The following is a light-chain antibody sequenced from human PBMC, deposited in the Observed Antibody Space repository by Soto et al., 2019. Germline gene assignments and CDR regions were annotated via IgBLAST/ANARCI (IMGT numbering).Light chain of an antibody. CDR3: QQFSAYPLT. V-gene: IGKV1-13*02. CDR1: QGISSA. J-gene: IGKJ4*01. CDR2: DAS. Sequence: AIPLTQSPSSLSASVGDRVTITCRASQGISSALAWYQQIPGKAPTFLINDASTLESGVPSRFSGSGSGTDFTLTISSLQPEDFATYYCQQFSAYPLTFGGGTKVEIE.